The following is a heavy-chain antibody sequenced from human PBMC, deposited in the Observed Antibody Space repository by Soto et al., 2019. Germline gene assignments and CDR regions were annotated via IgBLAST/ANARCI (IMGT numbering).Heavy chain of an antibody. D-gene: IGHD2-2*01. CDR2: IIPIPGTA. CDR3: ARSQGSSTSLEIYYYYYYGMDV. J-gene: IGHJ6*02. Sequence: PSVKVSCKASGGTFSSYAISWVRQAPGQGLEWMGGIIPIPGTANYAQKFQGRVTIAADESTSTAYMELSSLRSEDTAVYYCARSQGSSTSLEIYYYYYYGMDVWGQGTTVTVSS. V-gene: IGHV1-69*13. CDR1: GGTFSSYA.